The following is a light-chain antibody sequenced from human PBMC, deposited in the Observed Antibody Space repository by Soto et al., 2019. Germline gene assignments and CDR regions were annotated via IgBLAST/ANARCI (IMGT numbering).Light chain of an antibody. V-gene: IGKV3D-15*01. CDR1: QSVGSD. Sequence: EVGLSQSLATVSVSPEEGATVSCRASQSVGSDLAWYQQKPGQAPRLVIYDIFTRATGVPTRISGSGSGTEFTLTISSLQSEDFAVYYCQQYNSWPLTFGGGTKVDIK. J-gene: IGKJ4*01. CDR3: QQYNSWPLT. CDR2: DIF.